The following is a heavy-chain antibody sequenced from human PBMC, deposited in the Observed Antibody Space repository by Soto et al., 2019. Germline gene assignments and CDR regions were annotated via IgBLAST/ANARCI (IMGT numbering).Heavy chain of an antibody. J-gene: IGHJ6*02. Sequence: EVQLVESGGGLVQPGESLKLSCAASGFTFRASAMHWVRQASGKGLEWVGRIRTKANSYATAYAASVQGRFTISRDDSTSTAYLQMNSMKTEDTAVYYCTGSLLAYCSGGKCHTDYYYYGMDVWGPGTAVTVSS. CDR2: IRTKANSYAT. D-gene: IGHD2-15*01. V-gene: IGHV3-73*02. CDR1: GFTFRASA. CDR3: TGSLLAYCSGGKCHTDYYYYGMDV.